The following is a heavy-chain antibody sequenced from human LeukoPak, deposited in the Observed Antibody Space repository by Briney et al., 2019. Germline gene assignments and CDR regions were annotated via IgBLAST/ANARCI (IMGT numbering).Heavy chain of an antibody. CDR2: ISYDDGSNK. J-gene: IGHJ4*02. Sequence: GGSLRLSCAASGFTFSSYGMHWVRQAPGKGLEWVAVISYDDGSNKYYADSVKGRFTISRDNSKNTLYLQMNSLRTEDTAVYYRGRESGGNPPYYFDCWGQGPLVPVSS. D-gene: IGHD3-10*01. V-gene: IGHV3-30*19. CDR3: GRESGGNPPYYFDC. CDR1: GFTFSSYG.